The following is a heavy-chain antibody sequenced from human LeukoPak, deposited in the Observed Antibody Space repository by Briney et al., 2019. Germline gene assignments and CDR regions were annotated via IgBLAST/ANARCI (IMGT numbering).Heavy chain of an antibody. D-gene: IGHD1-26*01. CDR3: ARTYSGSFRFDS. J-gene: IGHJ4*02. CDR2: FYYSGNT. CDR1: GDSISSCH. Sequence: SETLSLTCSVSGDSISSCHWSWIRQPPGKGLEWIGFFYYSGNTNYNPSLGTRATISVDTSKNQLSLKLTSVTDADTAMYYCARTYSGSFRFDSWGQGTLVTVSS. V-gene: IGHV4-59*01.